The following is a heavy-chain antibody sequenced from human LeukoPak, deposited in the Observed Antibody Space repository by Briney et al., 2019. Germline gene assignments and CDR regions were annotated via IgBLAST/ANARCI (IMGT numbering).Heavy chain of an antibody. V-gene: IGHV1-2*02. CDR1: GYTFTGYY. CDR2: INPNSGGT. CDR3: ARTAMVRGVVDY. Sequence: ASVKVSCKASGYTFTGYYMHWVRQAPGQGLEWMGWINPNSGGTNYAQKFQGRVTMTRDTSISTAYMERSRLRSDDTAVYYCARTAMVRGVVDYWGQGTLVTVSS. J-gene: IGHJ4*02. D-gene: IGHD3-10*01.